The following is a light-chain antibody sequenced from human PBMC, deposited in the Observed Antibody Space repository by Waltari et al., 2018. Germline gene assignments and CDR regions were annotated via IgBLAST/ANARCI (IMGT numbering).Light chain of an antibody. V-gene: IGLV3-19*01. CDR2: GNN. Sequence: SSELTQDPTVSVALGQTVRITCHGASLRTFYASWYQQKPGQAPILVIYGNNKRPSGIPDRFSGSSSGNSGSLTITGAQADDEADYYCNSRDSSGDHLIFGGGTKLTVL. J-gene: IGLJ2*01. CDR1: SLRTFY. CDR3: NSRDSSGDHLI.